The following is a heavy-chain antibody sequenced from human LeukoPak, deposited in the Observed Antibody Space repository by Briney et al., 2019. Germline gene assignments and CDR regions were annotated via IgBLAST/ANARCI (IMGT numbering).Heavy chain of an antibody. D-gene: IGHD1-26*01. J-gene: IGHJ4*02. CDR1: GGSISSGGYS. Sequence: PSQTLSLTCAVSGGSISSGGYSWSWIRQPPGKGLEWIGYIYHSGSTYYNPSLKSRVTISVDRSKNQFSLKLSSVTAADTAVYYCARGRGGSYYSTSVVPFLDYWGQGTLVTVSS. CDR3: ARGRGGSYYSTSVVPFLDY. V-gene: IGHV4-30-2*01. CDR2: IYHSGST.